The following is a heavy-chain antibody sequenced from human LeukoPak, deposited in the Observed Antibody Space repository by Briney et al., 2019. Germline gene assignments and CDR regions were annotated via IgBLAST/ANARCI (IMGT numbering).Heavy chain of an antibody. CDR3: ARAYDSSWHNFDY. D-gene: IGHD6-13*01. CDR1: GFTLSSFT. Sequence: GGSLRLSCAASGFTLSSFTMHWVQHNPGKGLEWVAVISYDESQKWYADSAKGRFTISRDISKNTLYLEMDSLRYEDTAVYYCARAYDSSWHNFDYWGQGSLVTVSS. CDR2: ISYDESQK. V-gene: IGHV3-30-3*01. J-gene: IGHJ4*02.